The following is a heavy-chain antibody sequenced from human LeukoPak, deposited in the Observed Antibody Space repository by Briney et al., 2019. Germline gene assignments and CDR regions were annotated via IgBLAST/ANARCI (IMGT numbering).Heavy chain of an antibody. Sequence: GGSLRLSCAASGFTFDDYAMHWVRQAPGKGLEWVSGISWNSGSIGYADSVKGRFTISRDNAKNSLYLQMNSLRAEDMALYYCAKSGYDDAFDIWGQGTMVTVSS. J-gene: IGHJ3*02. D-gene: IGHD5-12*01. V-gene: IGHV3-9*03. CDR2: ISWNSGSI. CDR1: GFTFDDYA. CDR3: AKSGYDDAFDI.